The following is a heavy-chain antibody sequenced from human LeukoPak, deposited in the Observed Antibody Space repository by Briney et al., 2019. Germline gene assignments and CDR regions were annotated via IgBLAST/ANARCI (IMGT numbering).Heavy chain of an antibody. D-gene: IGHD6-13*01. Sequence: SQTLSLTCAVSGGSISSGGYSWSWLRQPPGKGLEWIGYIYHSGSTYYNPSLKSRVTISVDRSKNQFSLKLSSVTAADTAVYYWCRGGSSSLFDHWGQGTLVTVSS. CDR2: IYHSGST. CDR3: CRGGSSSLFDH. V-gene: IGHV4-30-2*01. J-gene: IGHJ4*02. CDR1: GGSISSGGYS.